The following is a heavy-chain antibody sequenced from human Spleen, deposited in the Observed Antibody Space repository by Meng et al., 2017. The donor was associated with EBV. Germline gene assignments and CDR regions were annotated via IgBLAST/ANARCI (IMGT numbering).Heavy chain of an antibody. CDR3: ATLDYGNYEFDY. J-gene: IGHJ4*02. D-gene: IGHD4-11*01. V-gene: IGHV1-2*06. CDR1: GYTFTVYY. CDR2: INPNSGVT. Sequence: GQLVQAGAEVKNPGASVKVSCKASGYTFTVYYIHWVRQAPGQGLEWMGRINPNSGVTDYAQKFQGRVTMTRDTSISTAYLDLSRLRSDDTAVYYCATLDYGNYEFDYWGQGTLVTVSS.